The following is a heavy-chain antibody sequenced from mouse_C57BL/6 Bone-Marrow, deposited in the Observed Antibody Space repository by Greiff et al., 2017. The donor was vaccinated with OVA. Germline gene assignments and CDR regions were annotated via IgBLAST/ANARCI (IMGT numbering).Heavy chain of an antibody. V-gene: IGHV14-2*01. D-gene: IGHD4-1*01. CDR2: IDPEDGET. CDR3: SRNWDWDYDAMDY. CDR1: GFNIKDYY. Sequence: VQLQQSGAELVKPGASVKLSCTASGFNIKDYYMHWVKQRTEKGLEWIGRIDPEDGETTYAPKFQGKANITAATSSNTAYLPLSSLTSEDTAVYYCSRNWDWDYDAMDYWGKGTSVTVST. J-gene: IGHJ4*01.